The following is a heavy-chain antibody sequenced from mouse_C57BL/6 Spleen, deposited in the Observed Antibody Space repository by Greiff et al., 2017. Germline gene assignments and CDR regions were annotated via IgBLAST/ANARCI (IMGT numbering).Heavy chain of an antibody. Sequence: QVQLQQPGAELVKPGASVKLSCKASGYIFTSYWMHWVKQRPGQGLEWIGMIHPNSGSTNYNEKFKSKATLTVDKSSSTAYMQLSSLTSEDSAVYYCARSTMVTGGWYFDVWGTGTTVTVSS. CDR3: ARSTMVTGGWYFDV. J-gene: IGHJ1*03. D-gene: IGHD2-2*01. CDR1: GYIFTSYW. CDR2: IHPNSGST. V-gene: IGHV1-64*01.